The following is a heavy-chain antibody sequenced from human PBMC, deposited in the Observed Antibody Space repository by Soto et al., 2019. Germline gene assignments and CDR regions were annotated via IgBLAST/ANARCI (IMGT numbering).Heavy chain of an antibody. CDR3: ARSGYSYGPNPLLY. Sequence: PSETLYLTCTVSGGSISSGGYSWSWSRQHPGKGLEWIGYIYYSGSTYYNPSLKSRVTISVDTSKNQFSLKLSSVTAADTAVYYCARSGYSYGPNPLLYWGQGTLVTVS. V-gene: IGHV4-31*03. CDR2: IYYSGST. J-gene: IGHJ4*02. CDR1: GGSISSGGYS. D-gene: IGHD5-18*01.